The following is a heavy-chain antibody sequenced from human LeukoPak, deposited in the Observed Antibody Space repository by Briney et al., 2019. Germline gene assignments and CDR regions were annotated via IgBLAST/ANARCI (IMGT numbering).Heavy chain of an antibody. CDR3: ARSGSDFDY. J-gene: IGHJ4*02. CDR1: GFTFSSYC. Sequence: GGSLRLSCAASGFTFSSYCMHWVRQAPGKGLEWVAVISYDGSNKYYADSVKGRFTISRDNAENSLYLQMNSLRAEDTAVYYCARSGSDFDYWGQGTLVTVSS. V-gene: IGHV3-30*03. CDR2: ISYDGSNK. D-gene: IGHD1-26*01.